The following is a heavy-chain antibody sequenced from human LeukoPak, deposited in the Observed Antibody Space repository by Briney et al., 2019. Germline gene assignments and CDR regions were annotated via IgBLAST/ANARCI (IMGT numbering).Heavy chain of an antibody. CDR2: ISGSGGST. CDR1: GFTFSSYA. CDR3: AKGRGYGSGSFDY. Sequence: QPGGSLRLSCAASGFTFSSYAMSWVRQAPGEGLEWVSAISGSGGSTYYADSVKGRFTISRDNSKNSLYLQMNSLRAEDTAVYYCAKGRGYGSGSFDYWGQGTLVTVSS. J-gene: IGHJ4*02. V-gene: IGHV3-23*01. D-gene: IGHD3-10*01.